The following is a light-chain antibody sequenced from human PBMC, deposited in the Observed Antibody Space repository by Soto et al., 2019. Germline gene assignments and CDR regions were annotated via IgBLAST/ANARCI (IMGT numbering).Light chain of an antibody. V-gene: IGKV1-5*01. Sequence: DIQMTQSPSTLSTSVGDRVTITCRSSQSISSGLAWYQQKPGKAPKLLIFDVSSLHTGVPSRFSGSGSGTEFTLTISSLQPDDFATYYCQQYNSYSPTFGQGTKVDI. CDR1: QSISSG. CDR2: DVS. J-gene: IGKJ1*01. CDR3: QQYNSYSPT.